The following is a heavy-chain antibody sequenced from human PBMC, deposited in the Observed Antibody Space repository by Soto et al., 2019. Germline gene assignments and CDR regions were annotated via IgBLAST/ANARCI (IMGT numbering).Heavy chain of an antibody. CDR2: INGDNGNT. CDR1: GYIFTSYT. V-gene: IGHV1-3*01. J-gene: IGHJ5*02. D-gene: IGHD3-10*01. CDR3: ARDEATMVRGVPNWFDP. Sequence: QVQLVQSGAEVKKPGASVKVSCKASGYIFTSYTMNWVRKAPGQRLEWMGWINGDNGNTKYSQKFQGRVTITSDTFASTAHMELSSLRPEDTAVYYCARDEATMVRGVPNWFDPWGQGTLVTVSS.